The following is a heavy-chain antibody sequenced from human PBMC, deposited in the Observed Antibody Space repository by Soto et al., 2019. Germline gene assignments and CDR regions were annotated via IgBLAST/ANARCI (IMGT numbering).Heavy chain of an antibody. D-gene: IGHD3-3*01. CDR1: GGSISSSNW. J-gene: IGHJ3*02. V-gene: IGHV4-4*02. Sequence: SETLSLTCAVSGGSISSSNWWSWVRQPPGKGLEWIGEIYHSGSTNYNPSLKSRVTISVDKSKNQFSLKLSSVTAADTAVYYCARLNYDFWSGYLDAFDIWGQGTMVTVS. CDR2: IYHSGST. CDR3: ARLNYDFWSGYLDAFDI.